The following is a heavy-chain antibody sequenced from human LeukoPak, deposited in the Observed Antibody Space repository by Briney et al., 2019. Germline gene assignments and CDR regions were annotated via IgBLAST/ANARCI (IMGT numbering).Heavy chain of an antibody. CDR1: GGSSSGYY. D-gene: IGHD3-22*01. Sequence: PSETLSLTCAVYGGSSSGYYWSWIRQPPGKGLEWIGEINHSGSTNYNPPLKSRVTISVDTSKNQFSLKLSSVTAADTAVYYCARQPAYYYDSSGQDPYWGQGTLVTVSS. CDR2: INHSGST. V-gene: IGHV4-34*01. CDR3: ARQPAYYYDSSGQDPY. J-gene: IGHJ4*02.